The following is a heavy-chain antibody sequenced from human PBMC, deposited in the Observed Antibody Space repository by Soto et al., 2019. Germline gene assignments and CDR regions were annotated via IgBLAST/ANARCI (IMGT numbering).Heavy chain of an antibody. CDR3: AKGRGGSGSLTPRVDF. CDR1: GFTFNNYA. V-gene: IGHV3-23*01. D-gene: IGHD3-10*01. J-gene: IGHJ4*02. Sequence: EVQLLESGGGLVQPGGSLRLSCAASGFTFNNYAMTWVRQAPGKGLEWVSVISGGGDTTSYADSVKGRFTVSRDGSKNTLYLQMGSLRAEDTALYYCAKGRGGSGSLTPRVDFWGQGTLVTVSS. CDR2: ISGGGDTT.